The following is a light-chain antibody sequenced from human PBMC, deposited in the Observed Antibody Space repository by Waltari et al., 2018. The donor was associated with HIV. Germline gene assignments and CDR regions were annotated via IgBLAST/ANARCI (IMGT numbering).Light chain of an antibody. V-gene: IGLV2-14*01. CDR3: SSYTKDTTLRV. J-gene: IGLJ1*01. Sequence: QSALTQPASVSGSPGQSITISCTGTSSDVGGYDHVSWYQQHQAKAPKLMISDVSNRPSGVSNPFSGSKSGTTASLTITGPQAEDEVEYYYSSYTKDTTLRVFGTGTTVTVL. CDR1: SSDVGGYDH. CDR2: DVS.